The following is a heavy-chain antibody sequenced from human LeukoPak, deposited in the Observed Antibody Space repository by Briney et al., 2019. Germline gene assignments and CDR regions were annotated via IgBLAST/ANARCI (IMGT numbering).Heavy chain of an antibody. CDR1: RFYFSTYD. D-gene: IGHD5-12*01. CDR2: IDSSASTT. V-gene: IGHV3-48*03. Sequence: GGSLRLSCTASRFYFSTYDMNWVRQVPGEGLEWVSYIDSSASTTYYAGSVQGRFTISRDNAKNSLYLQMRSLRVEDTAFYYCASAHGGSGYDRPFDYWGQGTLVTVSS. J-gene: IGHJ4*02. CDR3: ASAHGGSGYDRPFDY.